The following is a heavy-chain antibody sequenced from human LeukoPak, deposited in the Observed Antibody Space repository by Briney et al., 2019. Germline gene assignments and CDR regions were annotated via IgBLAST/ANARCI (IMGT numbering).Heavy chain of an antibody. Sequence: GGSLRLSCAASGFTFSRCAMGWVRQTPGKGLEWVAGISGSGPRTYYADAVKGRFNISRDNSKNTLYLQINSLRAEDTAVYYCARLFWKSGGFFDYWGQGMLVTVSS. J-gene: IGHJ4*02. CDR2: ISGSGPRT. D-gene: IGHD2-15*01. CDR1: GFTFSRCA. V-gene: IGHV3-23*01. CDR3: ARLFWKSGGFFDY.